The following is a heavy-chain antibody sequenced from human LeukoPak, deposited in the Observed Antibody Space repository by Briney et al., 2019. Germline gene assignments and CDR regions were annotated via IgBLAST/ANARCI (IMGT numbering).Heavy chain of an antibody. V-gene: IGHV4-39*07. CDR1: GGSISSSSYY. D-gene: IGHD2-2*01. CDR2: IYYSGST. CDR3: ARDWPQYQLPLPAFDY. J-gene: IGHJ4*02. Sequence: PSETLSLTCTVSGGSISSSSYYWGWIRQPPGKGLEWIGSIYYSGSTYYNPSLKSRVTISVDTSKNQFSLKLSSVTAADTAVYYCARDWPQYQLPLPAFDYWGQGTLVAVSS.